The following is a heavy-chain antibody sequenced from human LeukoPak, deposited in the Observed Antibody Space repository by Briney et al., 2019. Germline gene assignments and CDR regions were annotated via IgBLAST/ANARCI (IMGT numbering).Heavy chain of an antibody. J-gene: IGHJ3*02. CDR2: ISAYNGNT. Sequence: GASVKVSCKASGYTFTSYGISWVRQAPGQGLEWMGWISAYNGNTNYAQKLQGRVTMTTGTSTSTAYMELRSLRSDDTAVYYCARDGPVVPAVTNAFDIWGQGTMVTVSS. V-gene: IGHV1-18*01. D-gene: IGHD2-2*01. CDR3: ARDGPVVPAVTNAFDI. CDR1: GYTFTSYG.